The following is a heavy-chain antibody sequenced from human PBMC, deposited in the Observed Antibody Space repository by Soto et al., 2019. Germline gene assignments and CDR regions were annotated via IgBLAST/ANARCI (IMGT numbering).Heavy chain of an antibody. V-gene: IGHV3-33*01. CDR1: GFTFSSYG. CDR2: MWYDGSNK. Sequence: GGSLRLSCAASGFTFSSYGMHWVRQAPGKGLEWVAVMWYDGSNKYYADSVKGRFTISRDNSKNTLYLQMNSLRAEDTAVYYCARDRSSGLDAFDIWGQGTMVTVSS. CDR3: ARDRSSGLDAFDI. D-gene: IGHD3-22*01. J-gene: IGHJ3*02.